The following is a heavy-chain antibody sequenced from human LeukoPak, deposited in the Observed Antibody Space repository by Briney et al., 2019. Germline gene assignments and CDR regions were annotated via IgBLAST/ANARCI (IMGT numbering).Heavy chain of an antibody. V-gene: IGHV4-39*01. CDR1: GGSISSSSYY. D-gene: IGHD2-21*01. Sequence: PSETLSLTCTVSGGSISSSSYYWGWIRQPPGKGLEWIGSIYYSGSTYYNPSLKSRVTISVDTSKNQFSLKLSSVTAADTAVYYCARGGLWWFDYWGQGTLVTVSS. J-gene: IGHJ4*02. CDR3: ARGGLWWFDY. CDR2: IYYSGST.